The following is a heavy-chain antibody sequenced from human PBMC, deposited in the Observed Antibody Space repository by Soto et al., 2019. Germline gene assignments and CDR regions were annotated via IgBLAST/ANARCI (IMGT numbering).Heavy chain of an antibody. J-gene: IGHJ6*04. D-gene: IGHD3-22*01. CDR3: ARDREYYYDSSGNYYYHYGLDV. Sequence: QVQLVESGAEVKKPGASVKVSCKASGYTFTDYGISWVRQAPGQGLEWMGWISGYNGNTKYAQKFQGRVTMTTDTPTNTAYMELRSLRSDDTAVYYCARDREYYYDSSGNYYYHYGLDVWGKGTTVTVS. CDR2: ISGYNGNT. CDR1: GYTFTDYG. V-gene: IGHV1-18*04.